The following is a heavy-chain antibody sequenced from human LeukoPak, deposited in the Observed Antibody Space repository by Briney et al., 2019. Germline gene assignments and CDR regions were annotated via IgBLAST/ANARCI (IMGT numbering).Heavy chain of an antibody. D-gene: IGHD6-6*01. CDR3: ARGARGEATAPSAARHYFDY. J-gene: IGHJ4*02. CDR1: GGSFSGYY. Sequence: AETLSLTCAVYGGSFSGYYWSWIRQPPGKGLEWIGEINHSGSTNYNPSLKSRVTISVDTSKNQFSLKLSSVTAADTAVYYCARGARGEATAPSAARHYFDYWGQGTLATVSS. V-gene: IGHV4-34*01. CDR2: INHSGST.